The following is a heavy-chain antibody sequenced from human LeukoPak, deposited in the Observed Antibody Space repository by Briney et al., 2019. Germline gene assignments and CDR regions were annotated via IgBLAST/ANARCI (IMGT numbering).Heavy chain of an antibody. CDR2: IYSGGST. CDR3: ARDSQTTYPHDAFDI. CDR1: GFTVRSNY. V-gene: IGHV3-66*01. J-gene: IGHJ3*02. D-gene: IGHD1/OR15-1a*01. Sequence: GGSLRLSCAASGFTVRSNYMSWVRQAPGKGLEWVSVIYSGGSTYYADSVKGRFTISRDNSKNTLYLQMNSLRAEDTAVYYCARDSQTTYPHDAFDIWGQGTMVTVSS.